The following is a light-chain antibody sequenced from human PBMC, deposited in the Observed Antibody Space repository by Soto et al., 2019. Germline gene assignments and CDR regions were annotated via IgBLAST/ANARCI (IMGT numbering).Light chain of an antibody. CDR1: SSNIESNF. V-gene: IGLV1-51*01. CDR2: DNN. CDR3: ATWDTTLSAGV. J-gene: IGLJ2*01. Sequence: QSVLTQPPSVSAPPGQGVTITCSGSSSNIESNFVSWYQQLPGTPPKILIYDNNKRASGIPDRFFASQSGTSATLDITGLQTGDEADYYCATWDTTLSAGVFGGGTQLTVL.